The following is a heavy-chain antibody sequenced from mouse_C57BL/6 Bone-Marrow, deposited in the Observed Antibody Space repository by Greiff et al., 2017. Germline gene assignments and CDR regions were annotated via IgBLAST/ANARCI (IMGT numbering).Heavy chain of an antibody. Sequence: VVEPGASVKISCKVSGYTFTDHTIHWMKQRPEQGLEWIGYIYPRDGSTKYNEKFKGKATLTADKSSSTAYMQLNSLTSEDSAVYFCARGESSYSSYYFDYWGQGTTLTVSS. J-gene: IGHJ2*01. CDR3: ARGESSYSSYYFDY. CDR1: GYTFTDHT. V-gene: IGHV1-78*01. D-gene: IGHD5-1*01. CDR2: IYPRDGST.